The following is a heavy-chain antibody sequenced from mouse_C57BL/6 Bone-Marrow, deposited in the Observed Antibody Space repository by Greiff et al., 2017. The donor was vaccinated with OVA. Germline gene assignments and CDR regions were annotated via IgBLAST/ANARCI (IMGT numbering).Heavy chain of an antibody. J-gene: IGHJ1*03. CDR3: ARDDYYWYFDF. Sequence: EVKLVESGGGLVQSGRSLRLSCATSGFTFSDFYMEWVRQAPGKGLEWIAASRNKANDYTTEYSASVKGRFIVSRDTSQSILYLQMNALRAEDTAIYYCARDDYYWYFDFWGIGTTVTVSS. CDR2: SRNKANDYTT. V-gene: IGHV7-1*01. CDR1: GFTFSDFY.